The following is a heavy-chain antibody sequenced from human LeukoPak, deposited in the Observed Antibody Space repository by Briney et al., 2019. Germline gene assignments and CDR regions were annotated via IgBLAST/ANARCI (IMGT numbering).Heavy chain of an antibody. J-gene: IGHJ5*02. D-gene: IGHD5-18*01. Sequence: SETVFLTCAVYGGSFSAYYWTWIRQPPGKGLEWIGEINHSGSSNYNSSLRSRVTISVDTSYKQFSLRLSSVTAADTAVYYCAPRGDIEHSYVYVKWFGPWGQRVRVTVSS. CDR1: GGSFSAYY. V-gene: IGHV4-34*01. CDR3: APRGDIEHSYVYVKWFGP. CDR2: INHSGSS.